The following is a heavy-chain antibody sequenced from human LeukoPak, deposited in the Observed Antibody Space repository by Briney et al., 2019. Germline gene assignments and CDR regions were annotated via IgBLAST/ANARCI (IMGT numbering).Heavy chain of an antibody. CDR3: ARDSLHGDYVCGFGYYYYMDV. J-gene: IGHJ6*03. V-gene: IGHV4-59*01. Sequence: SETLSLTCTVSGGSISSYYWSWIRQPPGKGLEWIGYIYYSGSTNYNPSLKSRVTISVDTSKNQFSLKLSSVTAADTAVYYCARDSLHGDYVCGFGYYYYMDVWGKGTTVTVSS. CDR2: IYYSGST. D-gene: IGHD4-17*01. CDR1: GGSISSYY.